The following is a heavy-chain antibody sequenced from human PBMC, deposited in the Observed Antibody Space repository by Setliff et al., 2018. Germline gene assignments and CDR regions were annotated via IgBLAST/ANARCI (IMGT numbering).Heavy chain of an antibody. CDR2: INQDGSET. D-gene: IGHD7-27*01. Sequence: PGGSLRLSCAASGFTFSSHWMTWVRQAPGKGLEWVANINQDGSETYYVDSLKGRFSVSRDNGKNSLYLQMNSLRGEDTAVYFCASIDWGENFYNTDVWGKGTTVTAP. J-gene: IGHJ6*03. CDR1: GFTFSSHW. CDR3: ASIDWGENFYNTDV. V-gene: IGHV3-7*01.